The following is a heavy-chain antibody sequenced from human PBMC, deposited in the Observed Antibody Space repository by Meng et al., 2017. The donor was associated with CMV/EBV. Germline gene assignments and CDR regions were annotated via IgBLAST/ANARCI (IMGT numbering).Heavy chain of an antibody. V-gene: IGHV4-38-2*02. J-gene: IGHJ3*02. Sequence: SETLSLTCTVSGYSISSGYYWGWIQQPPGKELEWIGSIHHSGNTYYNPSLKSRVTISIDTSKNQFSLKLSSVTAADTAVYYCARNLIYCSSTSCYEGGAFDIWGQGTMVTVSS. CDR3: ARNLIYCSSTSCYEGGAFDI. CDR2: IHHSGNT. CDR1: GYSISSGYY. D-gene: IGHD2-2*01.